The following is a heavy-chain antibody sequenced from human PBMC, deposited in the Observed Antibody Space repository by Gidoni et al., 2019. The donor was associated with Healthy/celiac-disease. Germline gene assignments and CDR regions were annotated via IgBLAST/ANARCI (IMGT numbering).Heavy chain of an antibody. CDR1: GCTFLSYG. D-gene: IGHD6-13*01. J-gene: IGHJ4*02. V-gene: IGHV3-33*01. Sequence: QVQLAASGGGVGRPGRSMRRSWAASGCTFLSYGMHWVRQAPGRGLECVAVIWYVGSTKYYADSVKGRFTISRDNSKNTLYLQMTSLRAEDTAVYYCAREAAAGHWFDYWGQGTLVTVSS. CDR3: AREAAAGHWFDY. CDR2: IWYVGSTK.